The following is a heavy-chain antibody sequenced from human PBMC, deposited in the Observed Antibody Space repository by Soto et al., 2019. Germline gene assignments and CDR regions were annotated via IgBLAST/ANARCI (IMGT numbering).Heavy chain of an antibody. D-gene: IGHD2-21*01. CDR3: ARGRDTAGGLYYFDY. CDR2: IFSSGST. CDR1: GGSINTFY. J-gene: IGHJ4*02. V-gene: IGHV4-4*07. Sequence: SETLSLTCTVSGGSINTFYWSWVRQPAGKGLEWIGRIFSSGSTSFNPSLESRVAMSVDTSKNQFSLKLSSVTAADTAVYYCARGRDTAGGLYYFDYWGQGTLVTVSS.